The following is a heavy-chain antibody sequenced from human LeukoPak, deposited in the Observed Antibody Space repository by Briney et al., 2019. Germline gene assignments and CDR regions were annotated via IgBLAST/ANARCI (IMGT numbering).Heavy chain of an antibody. Sequence: SETLSLTCTVSGGSISSSSYYWGWIRQPPGKGLEWIGSIYYSGSTSYNPSLKSRVTISVDTSKNQFSLKLSSVTAADTAVYYCARSYSSSWFLVYFDYWGQGTLVTVSS. CDR2: IYYSGST. J-gene: IGHJ4*02. CDR1: GGSISSSSYY. D-gene: IGHD6-13*01. V-gene: IGHV4-39*01. CDR3: ARSYSSSWFLVYFDY.